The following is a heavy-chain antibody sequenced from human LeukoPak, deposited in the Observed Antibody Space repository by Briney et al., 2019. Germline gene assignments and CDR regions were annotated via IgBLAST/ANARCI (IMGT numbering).Heavy chain of an antibody. D-gene: IGHD5-18*01. CDR2: TYYKFKWHS. Sequence: LQTLSLTCAISGDSVSSNSATWNWIRQPPSRGLEWLGRTYYKFKWHSDYAVSVKSRIIINPDTSKNQFSLQLNSVTPEDTAVYFCARGLDTAIAYWGQGTLVSVSS. CDR3: ARGLDTAIAY. J-gene: IGHJ4*02. CDR1: GDSVSSNSAT. V-gene: IGHV6-1*01.